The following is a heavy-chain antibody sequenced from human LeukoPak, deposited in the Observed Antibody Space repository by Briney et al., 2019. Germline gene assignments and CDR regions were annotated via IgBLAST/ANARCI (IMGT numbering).Heavy chain of an antibody. J-gene: IGHJ5*02. CDR3: ARVVPALRNWFDP. CDR1: GYTLTSYG. Sequence: GASVKVSCKASGYTLTSYGISRVRQAPGQGLEWMRWISAYNGNTNYAQKLQGRVTMTTDTSTSTAYMELRSLRSDDTAVYYCARVVPALRNWFDPWGQGTLVTVSS. D-gene: IGHD2-2*01. CDR2: ISAYNGNT. V-gene: IGHV1-18*01.